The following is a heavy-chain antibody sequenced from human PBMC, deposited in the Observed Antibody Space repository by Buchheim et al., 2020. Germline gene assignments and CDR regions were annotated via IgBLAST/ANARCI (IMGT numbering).Heavy chain of an antibody. J-gene: IGHJ4*02. Sequence: QVQLVESGGGVVQPGRSLRLSCAASGFTFSSYGMHWVRQAPGKGLEWVAGIWYDGSNKYYADSVKGRFTISRDNSKNTLYQQMNRLRAEDTAVYYCAREIAMWIQLWSFDYWGQGTL. CDR1: GFTFSSYG. CDR3: AREIAMWIQLWSFDY. D-gene: IGHD5-18*01. V-gene: IGHV3-33*01. CDR2: IWYDGSNK.